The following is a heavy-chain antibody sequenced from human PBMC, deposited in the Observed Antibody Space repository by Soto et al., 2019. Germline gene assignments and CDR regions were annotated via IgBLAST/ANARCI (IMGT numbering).Heavy chain of an antibody. Sequence: GGSLRLSCAASGFTFSSYGMHWVRQAPGKGLEWVAVISYDGSNKYYADSVKGRFTISRDNSKNTLYLQMNSLRAEDTAVYYCAKSQYSSSWYDAFDIWGQGTMVTVSS. V-gene: IGHV3-30*18. CDR1: GFTFSSYG. J-gene: IGHJ3*02. CDR3: AKSQYSSSWYDAFDI. CDR2: ISYDGSNK. D-gene: IGHD6-13*01.